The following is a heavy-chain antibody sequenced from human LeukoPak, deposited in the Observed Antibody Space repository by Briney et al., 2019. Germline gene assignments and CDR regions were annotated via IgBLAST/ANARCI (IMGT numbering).Heavy chain of an antibody. CDR3: VRALEYSSSWYGRAFDI. D-gene: IGHD6-13*01. J-gene: IGHJ3*02. CDR1: GFTFSSYA. Sequence: GGSLRLSCAASGFTFSSYAMSWVRQAPGKGLEWVSAISGSGGSTYYADSVKGRFTISRDNSKNTLYLQMNSLRAEDTAVYYCVRALEYSSSWYGRAFDIWGQGTMVTVSS. V-gene: IGHV3-23*01. CDR2: ISGSGGST.